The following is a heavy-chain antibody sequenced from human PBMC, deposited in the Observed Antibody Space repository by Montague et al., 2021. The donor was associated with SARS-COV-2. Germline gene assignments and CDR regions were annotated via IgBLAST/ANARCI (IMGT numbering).Heavy chain of an antibody. J-gene: IGHJ4*02. CDR2: IENKIVGGTI. CDR3: TTYASGSPAY. V-gene: IGHV3-15*04. CDR1: GFTVTDTY. Sequence: SLRLSCAASGFTVTDTYMTWVRQAPGKGLEWVGRIENKIVGGTIDYAAPVKDRFTISRDDSRNTLYLQMDSLKTDDTAVYYCTTYASGSPAYWGQGTLVTVSS. D-gene: IGHD1-26*01.